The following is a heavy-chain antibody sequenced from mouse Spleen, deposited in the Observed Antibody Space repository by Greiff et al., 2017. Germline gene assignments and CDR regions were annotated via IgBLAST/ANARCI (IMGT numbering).Heavy chain of an antibody. CDR2: IYPGDGDT. CDR1: GYAFSSSW. D-gene: IGHD1-1*01. Sequence: QVQLQQSGPELVKPGASVKISCKASGYAFSSSWMNWVKPRPGKGLEWIGRIYPGDGDTNYNGKFKGKATLTADKSSSTAYMQLSSLTSEDSAVYFCARLYYGSSYVDYWGQGTTLTVSS. J-gene: IGHJ2*01. V-gene: IGHV1-82*01. CDR3: ARLYYGSSYVDY.